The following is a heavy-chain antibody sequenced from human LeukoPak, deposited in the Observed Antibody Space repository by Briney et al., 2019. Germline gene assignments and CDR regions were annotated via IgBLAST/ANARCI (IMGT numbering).Heavy chain of an antibody. CDR2: ISSSSTI. CDR3: ARGATYYYDSLGY. V-gene: IGHV3-48*02. CDR1: GFTFSTYS. D-gene: IGHD3-22*01. J-gene: IGHJ4*02. Sequence: GGSLRLSCAASGFTFSTYSMDWVRQAPGKGLEWVSYISSSSTIYYADSVKGRFTISRDNAKNSLYLQMNSLRDEDTAVYYCARGATYYYDSLGYWGQGTLVTVSS.